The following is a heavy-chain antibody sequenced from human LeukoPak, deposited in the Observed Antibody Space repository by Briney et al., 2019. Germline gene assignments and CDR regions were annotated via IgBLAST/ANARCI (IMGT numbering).Heavy chain of an antibody. D-gene: IGHD6-13*01. V-gene: IGHV4-31*03. J-gene: IGHJ4*02. CDR3: ARGGGFTASDFDY. CDR2: IYYSGST. CDR1: GGSISSGGYY. Sequence: PSETLSLTCTVAGGSISSGGYYWSWIRQHPGKGLEWIGYIYYSGSTYYNPSLKSRVSISVDTSKNQFSLKLSSVTAADTAVYYCARGGGFTASDFDYWGQGTLVTVSS.